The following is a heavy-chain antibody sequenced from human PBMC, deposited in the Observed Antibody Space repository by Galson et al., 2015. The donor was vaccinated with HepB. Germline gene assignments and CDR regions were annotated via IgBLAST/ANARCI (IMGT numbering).Heavy chain of an antibody. D-gene: IGHD3-10*01. Sequence: SETLSLTCTVSGGSINNYYWSWIRQSPGKGLEWIGYVSHSGGTNYNPSLNSRVTISVDTSKHQFSLKLSSVTAADTAVYYCARGSAGGVRGVRNWFDPWGQGTLVTVSS. CDR3: ARGSAGGVRGVRNWFDP. CDR2: VSHSGGT. V-gene: IGHV4-59*12. CDR1: GGSINNYY. J-gene: IGHJ5*02.